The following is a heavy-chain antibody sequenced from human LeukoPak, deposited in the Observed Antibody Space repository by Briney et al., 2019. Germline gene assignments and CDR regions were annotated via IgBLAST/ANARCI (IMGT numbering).Heavy chain of an antibody. J-gene: IGHJ4*02. CDR3: AKDHGVVPAHYFDY. CDR2: TGSTSIST. Sequence: GGSLRLSCAASGFTFSSYAMNWVRQARGKGLEWVLGTGSTSISTFYADSVKGWFTVSRDNSKNTLCLQMTSLRAEDTAVYYCAKDHGVVPAHYFDYWGQGTLVTVSS. V-gene: IGHV3-23*01. CDR1: GFTFSSYA. D-gene: IGHD2-2*01.